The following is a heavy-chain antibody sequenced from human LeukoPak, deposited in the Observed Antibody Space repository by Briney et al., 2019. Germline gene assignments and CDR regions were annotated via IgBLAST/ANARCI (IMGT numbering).Heavy chain of an antibody. CDR2: IQFDGSNE. CDR1: GFTFNSYG. Sequence: GGSLRLSCAASGFTFNSYGMHWVRQAPGKGLEWVAFIQFDGSNEYFGDSVKGRFTIPRDNFKNTLYLQMNSLRAEDTAVYYCARDRGGCSYGELDYWGQGTLVTVSS. CDR3: ARDRGGCSYGELDY. V-gene: IGHV3-30*02. D-gene: IGHD5-18*01. J-gene: IGHJ4*02.